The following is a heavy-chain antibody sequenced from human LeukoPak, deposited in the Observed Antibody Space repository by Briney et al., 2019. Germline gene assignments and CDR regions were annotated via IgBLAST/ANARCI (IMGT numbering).Heavy chain of an antibody. CDR1: GDSITDYY. CDR3: ARGKSGNPTFDY. Sequence: SETLSLTCTVSGDSITDYYWSWIRQPPGKGLEWIVYVSYSGSTNYSPSLKSRVTISLDTSKNQFSLKLSSATAADTAVYYCARGKSGNPTFDYWGQGTLVTVSS. CDR2: VSYSGST. J-gene: IGHJ4*02. D-gene: IGHD4-23*01. V-gene: IGHV4-59*12.